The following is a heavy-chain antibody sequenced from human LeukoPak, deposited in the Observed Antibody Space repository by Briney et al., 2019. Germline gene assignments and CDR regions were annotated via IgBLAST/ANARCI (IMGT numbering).Heavy chain of an antibody. CDR1: GFTFSSYA. D-gene: IGHD4-17*01. Sequence: GGSLRLSCAASGFTFSSYAMSWVRQAPGKGLEWVANIKLDGSEKYYVDSVKGRFTISRDNAKKSLYLQMNSLRAEDTALYYCAIDNSRLRAYYFDYWGQGTLVTVSS. CDR2: IKLDGSEK. V-gene: IGHV3-7*03. CDR3: AIDNSRLRAYYFDY. J-gene: IGHJ4*02.